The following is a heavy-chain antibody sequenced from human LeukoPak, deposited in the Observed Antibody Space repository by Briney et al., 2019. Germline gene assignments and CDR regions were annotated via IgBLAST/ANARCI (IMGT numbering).Heavy chain of an antibody. V-gene: IGHV1-18*01. CDR3: ARDSSSGWYSYYYYMDV. CDR1: GYTFTSYG. J-gene: IGHJ6*03. D-gene: IGHD6-19*01. Sequence: ASVKVSCKASGYTFTSYGISWVRQAPGQGLEWMGWISAYNGNTNYAQKFQGRVTMTRDTSISTAYMELSRLRSDDTAVYYCARDSSSGWYSYYYYMDVWGKGTTVTISS. CDR2: ISAYNGNT.